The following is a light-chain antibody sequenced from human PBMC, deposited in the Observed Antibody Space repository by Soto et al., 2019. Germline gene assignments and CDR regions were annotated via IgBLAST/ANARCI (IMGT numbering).Light chain of an antibody. Sequence: DIQMTQSPSTLSASVGDRVTITCRASQTIDSWLAWYQQRPGKPPKLLIYKASTLESGVQSRFSGSGSGTEFTLTIRSLQPDDFATYYCKQYNIYSGTFGQGTKVDIK. CDR2: KAS. V-gene: IGKV1-5*03. CDR1: QTIDSW. CDR3: KQYNIYSGT. J-gene: IGKJ1*01.